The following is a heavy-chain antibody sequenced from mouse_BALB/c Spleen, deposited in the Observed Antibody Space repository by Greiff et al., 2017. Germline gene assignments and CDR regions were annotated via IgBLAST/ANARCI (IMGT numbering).Heavy chain of an antibody. CDR1: GYTFTDYA. CDR3: ASGGPYAMDY. CDR2: ISTYYGNT. V-gene: IGHV1-67*01. Sequence: VKLMESGPELVRPGVSVKISCKGSGYTFTDYAMHWVKQSHAKSLEWIGVISTYYGNTNYNQKFKGKATMTVDKSSSTAYMELARLTSEDSAIYYCASGGPYAMDYWGQGTSVTVSS. J-gene: IGHJ4*01.